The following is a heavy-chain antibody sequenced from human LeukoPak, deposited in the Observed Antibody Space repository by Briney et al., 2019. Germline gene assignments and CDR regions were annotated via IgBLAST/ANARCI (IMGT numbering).Heavy chain of an antibody. Sequence: PGGSLRLSCVASGFTFSGYAMTWVRQTPGKGLEWVSSISGSGGSTYYADSVRGRFTISRDNSKNTLYVQMNSLRAEDTAVYYCAKGSRATAPYYYMDVWGKGTTVTVSS. D-gene: IGHD5-12*01. V-gene: IGHV3-23*01. J-gene: IGHJ6*03. CDR2: ISGSGGST. CDR1: GFTFSGYA. CDR3: AKGSRATAPYYYMDV.